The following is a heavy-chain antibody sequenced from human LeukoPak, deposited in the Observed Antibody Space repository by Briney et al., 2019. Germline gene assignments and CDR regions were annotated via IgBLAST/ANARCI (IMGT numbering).Heavy chain of an antibody. CDR3: APGCRTTSCNMDYFDH. Sequence: AGGSLRLSCAASGFTFSTYWMSRLRQAPGKGLEWVAQIKEDGSEIHSVDSIRGRFTISRDNSKNTLYLQMNSLRAEDTAVYYCAPGCRTTSCNMDYFDHWGQGTLVTVSS. CDR1: GFTFSTYW. D-gene: IGHD2-2*02. J-gene: IGHJ4*02. V-gene: IGHV3-7*05. CDR2: IKEDGSEI.